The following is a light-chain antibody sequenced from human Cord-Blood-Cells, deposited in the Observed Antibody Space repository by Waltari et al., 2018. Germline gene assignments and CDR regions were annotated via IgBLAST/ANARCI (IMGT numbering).Light chain of an antibody. J-gene: IGKJ4*01. V-gene: IGKV3-20*01. CDR1: QSVSSSY. CDR2: GAS. Sequence: EIVLTQSPGTLSLSPGERATLSCRASQSVSSSYLAWYQQNPGQSPRILIYGASSRATGIPYRFSGCGYGTDFTLTISRLWPEDFAVYYCQQDGSSPLTFGGGTKVEIK. CDR3: QQDGSSPLT.